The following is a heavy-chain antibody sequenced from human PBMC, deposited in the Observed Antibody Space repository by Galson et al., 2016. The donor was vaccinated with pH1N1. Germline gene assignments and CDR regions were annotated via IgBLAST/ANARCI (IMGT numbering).Heavy chain of an antibody. V-gene: IGHV3-30*02. CDR3: AKEGYREVTSGAPFDY. J-gene: IGHJ4*02. CDR2: IWYDGSSK. CDR1: GFTFSSYG. D-gene: IGHD1-1*01. Sequence: SLRLSCAASGFTFSSYGLHWVRQAPGKGLESVAFIWYDGSSKYYGDSVKGRFTISRDNSKNTLHLQMNSLRSEDTAVYYCAKEGYREVTSGAPFDYWGQGTLVTVSS.